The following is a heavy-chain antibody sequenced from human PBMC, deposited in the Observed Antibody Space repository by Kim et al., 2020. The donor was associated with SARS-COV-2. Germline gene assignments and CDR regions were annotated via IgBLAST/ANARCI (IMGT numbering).Heavy chain of an antibody. J-gene: IGHJ3*02. CDR3: ARISIHYDILTGYSPGAFDI. V-gene: IGHV4-59*01. D-gene: IGHD3-9*01. Sequence: SETLSLTCTVSGGSISSYYWSWIRQPPGKGLEWIGYIYYSGSTNYNPSLKSRVTISVDTSKNQFSLKLSSVTAADTAVYYCARISIHYDILTGYSPGAFDIWGQGTMVTVSS. CDR1: GGSISSYY. CDR2: IYYSGST.